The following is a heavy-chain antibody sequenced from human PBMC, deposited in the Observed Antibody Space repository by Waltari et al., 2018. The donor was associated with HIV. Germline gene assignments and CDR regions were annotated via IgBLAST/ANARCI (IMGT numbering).Heavy chain of an antibody. CDR1: GGSITSYY. D-gene: IGHD2-15*01. Sequence: QVELQESGPGLVKPSETLSLTCTVSGGSITSYYWSWIRQSPGLGLEWIGHIYYSGRTTYNPSLKGRVIMSLDTSKNHISLNLRSLSAADTAGYYGARDLVVAAAEGFDPWGQGILVTVSS. V-gene: IGHV4-59*01. CDR2: IYYSGRT. CDR3: ARDLVVAAAEGFDP. J-gene: IGHJ5*02.